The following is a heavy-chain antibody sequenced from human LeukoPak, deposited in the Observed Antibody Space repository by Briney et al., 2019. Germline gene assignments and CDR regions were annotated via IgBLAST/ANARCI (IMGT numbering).Heavy chain of an antibody. D-gene: IGHD3-16*01. CDR2: IRYDGSNK. CDR1: GFTFSSYG. CDR3: AKDAWGGKHFDY. V-gene: IGHV3-30*02. J-gene: IGHJ4*02. Sequence: GGSLRLSCAASGFTFSSYGMHWVPQAPGKGLEGVAFIRYDGSNKYYADSVKGRFTISRDNSKNTLYLQMNSLRAEDTAVYYCAKDAWGGKHFDYWGQGTLVTVSS.